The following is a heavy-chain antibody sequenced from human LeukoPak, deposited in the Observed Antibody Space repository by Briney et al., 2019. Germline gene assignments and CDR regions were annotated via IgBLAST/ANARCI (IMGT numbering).Heavy chain of an antibody. D-gene: IGHD6-19*01. Sequence: GGSLRLSCAASGFTVSSNYMSWVRQAPGKGLEWVSVLYTGGNIYYADFVKGRFTISRDNSNNMVFLQMNSLTAEDTALYYCAGGQMFTSGGFDNWGQGALVTVSS. CDR2: LYTGGNI. CDR1: GFTVSSNY. CDR3: AGGQMFTSGGFDN. J-gene: IGHJ4*02. V-gene: IGHV3-53*01.